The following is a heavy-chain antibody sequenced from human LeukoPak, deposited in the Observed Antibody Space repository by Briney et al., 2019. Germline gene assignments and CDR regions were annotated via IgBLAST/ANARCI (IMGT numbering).Heavy chain of an antibody. CDR1: GYTFTGYY. CDR2: INPNSGGT. D-gene: IGHD3-3*01. V-gene: IGHV1-2*02. J-gene: IGHJ6*04. Sequence: ASVKVSCKASGYTFTGYYMHWVRQAPGQGLEWMGWINPNSGGTNYAQKFQGRVTMTRDTSISTAYMELSRLRSDDTAVYYCARDAPLYDFWSGYPPDVWGKGTTVTVSS. CDR3: ARDAPLYDFWSGYPPDV.